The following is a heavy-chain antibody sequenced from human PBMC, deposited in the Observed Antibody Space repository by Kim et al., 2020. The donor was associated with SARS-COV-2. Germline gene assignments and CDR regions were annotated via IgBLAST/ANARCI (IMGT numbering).Heavy chain of an antibody. CDR2: INAGNGNT. Sequence: ASVKVSCKASGYTFTSYAMHWVHQAPGQRLEWMGWINAGNGNTKYSQKFQGRVTITRDTSASTAYMELSSLRSEDTAVYYCARDPNSSPITIFGGLLGYWGQGTLVTVSS. CDR1: GYTFTSYA. J-gene: IGHJ4*02. CDR3: ARDPNSSPITIFGGLLGY. D-gene: IGHD3-3*01. V-gene: IGHV1-3*01.